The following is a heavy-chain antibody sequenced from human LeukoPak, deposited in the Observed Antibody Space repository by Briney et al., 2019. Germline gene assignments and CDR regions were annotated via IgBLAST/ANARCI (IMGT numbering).Heavy chain of an antibody. V-gene: IGHV1-69*05. CDR1: EGTFSSYA. Sequence: ASVKVSCKASEGTFSSYAISWVRQAPGQGLEWMGGIIPIFGTANYAQKFQGRVTITTDESTSTAYMELSSLRSEDTAVYYCARVRYYDFWSGRKWYYFDYWGQGTLVTVSS. CDR2: IIPIFGTA. CDR3: ARVRYYDFWSGRKWYYFDY. J-gene: IGHJ4*02. D-gene: IGHD3-3*01.